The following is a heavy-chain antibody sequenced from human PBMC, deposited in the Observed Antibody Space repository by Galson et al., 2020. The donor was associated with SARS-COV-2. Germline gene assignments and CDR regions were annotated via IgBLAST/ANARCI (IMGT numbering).Heavy chain of an antibody. V-gene: IGHV1-18*04. CDR3: AREGTTRTTRPDQELDY. D-gene: IGHD4-17*01. CDR1: GYTFTNYG. J-gene: IGHJ4*02. Sequence: GESLKISCKASGYTFTNYGITWVRQAPGQGLEWIGWISAYNGNTNYGQNFHGRFTMTTDTYTSTAYMEVRSLRSDDTAIYYCAREGTTRTTRPDQELDYWGQGTLVTVSS. CDR2: ISAYNGNT.